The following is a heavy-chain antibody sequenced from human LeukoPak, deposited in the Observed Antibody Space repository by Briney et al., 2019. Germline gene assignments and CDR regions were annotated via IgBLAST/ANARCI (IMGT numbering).Heavy chain of an antibody. CDR3: ARDITMVRGV. V-gene: IGHV3-53*01. CDR1: GFTVSNNY. D-gene: IGHD3-10*01. J-gene: IGHJ4*02. Sequence: GGSLRLSCAASGFTVSNNYMMWVRQAPGKGLEWVSAIFRDDSTYYADSVKGRLTIFRDNSKNSLYLQMNSLRDEDTAVYYCARDITMVRGVWGQGTMVTVSS. CDR2: IFRDDST.